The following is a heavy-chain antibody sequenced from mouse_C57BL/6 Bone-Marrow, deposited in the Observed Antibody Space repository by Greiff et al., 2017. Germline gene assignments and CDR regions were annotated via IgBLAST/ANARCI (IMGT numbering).Heavy chain of an antibody. J-gene: IGHJ2*01. V-gene: IGHV1-81*01. CDR3: AGGGSSSHFDY. Sequence: VQLQQSGAELARPGASVKLSCKASGYTFTSYGISWVKQRTGQGLEWIGEIYPRSGNTYYNEKFKGKATLTADTSSSTAYMELRSLTTDDSAVYFCAGGGSSSHFDYWCQGTTLTVSS. D-gene: IGHD1-1*01. CDR1: GYTFTSYG. CDR2: IYPRSGNT.